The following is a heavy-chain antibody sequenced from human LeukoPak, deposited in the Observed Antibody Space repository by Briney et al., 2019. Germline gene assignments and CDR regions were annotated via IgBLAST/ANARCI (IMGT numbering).Heavy chain of an antibody. CDR1: GGSISSYY. D-gene: IGHD3-22*01. V-gene: IGHV4-59*01. J-gene: IGHJ3*02. CDR2: IYYSGST. CDR3: AREVQGDSSGSDAFDI. Sequence: SETLSLTCTVSGGSISSYYWSWIRQPPGKGLEWIGYIYYSGSTNYNPSLKSRVTISVDTSKNQFSLKLNSVTAADTAVYYCAREVQGDSSGSDAFDIWGQGTMVTVSS.